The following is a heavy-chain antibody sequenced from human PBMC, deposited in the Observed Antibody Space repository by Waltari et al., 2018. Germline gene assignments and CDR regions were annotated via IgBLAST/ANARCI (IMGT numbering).Heavy chain of an antibody. J-gene: IGHJ3*02. Sequence: QVQLQQSGPGLVKPSQTLSLTCAVSGDSLFTTSVAWNWIRQSPSIGLEWLGRTYYRCQWRNEYALSVKGRITVNPDTSKNHFSLQLDSVTADDTAVYYCARGKFTAFDIWGQGTMVTVSS. V-gene: IGHV6-1*01. CDR1: GDSLFTTSVA. CDR3: ARGKFTAFDI. CDR2: TYYRCQWRN.